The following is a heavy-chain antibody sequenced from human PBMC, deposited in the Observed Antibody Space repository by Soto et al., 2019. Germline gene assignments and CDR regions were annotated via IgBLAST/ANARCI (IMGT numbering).Heavy chain of an antibody. J-gene: IGHJ4*02. CDR2: ISGSGGTT. Sequence: EVQLLESGGGLVQPGGSLRLSCAASGFTFSSYAMSWVRQAPGKGLEWVSGISGSGGTTYYADSVKGRFTISRDNSKNTLYLEMNSLRAEDTAVYYCARDVFKDEGHFDYWGQGTLVTVSS. D-gene: IGHD2-15*01. CDR3: ARDVFKDEGHFDY. V-gene: IGHV3-23*01. CDR1: GFTFSSYA.